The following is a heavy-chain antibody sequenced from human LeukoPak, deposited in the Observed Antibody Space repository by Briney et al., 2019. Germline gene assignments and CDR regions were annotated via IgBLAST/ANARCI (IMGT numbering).Heavy chain of an antibody. D-gene: IGHD3-22*01. V-gene: IGHV3-30*04. J-gene: IGHJ4*02. CDR2: ISYDGSNK. Sequence: PGRSLRLSCAASGFTFSSYAMHWVRQAPGKGLEWVTVISYDGSNKYYADSVKGRFTISRDNSKNTLYLQMNSLRAEDTAVYYCAKDGDQYYHSSGYYGHFAYWGQGTLVTVSS. CDR3: AKDGDQYYHSSGYYGHFAY. CDR1: GFTFSSYA.